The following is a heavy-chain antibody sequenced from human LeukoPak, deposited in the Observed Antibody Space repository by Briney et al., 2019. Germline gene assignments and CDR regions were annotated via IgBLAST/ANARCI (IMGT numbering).Heavy chain of an antibody. V-gene: IGHV1-18*01. CDR2: INTYKGST. D-gene: IGHD3-10*01. Sequence: ASVKVSCKASGYTFTNYGFSWVRQAPGQGLEWMGWINTYKGSTNYAQKLQGRVTMTTDTSTSTAYMELRSLRSDDTAVYYCARNRRITMVRGVIFESAYSGYYYYMDVWGKGTTVTVSS. CDR3: ARNRRITMVRGVIFESAYSGYYYYMDV. J-gene: IGHJ6*03. CDR1: GYTFTNYG.